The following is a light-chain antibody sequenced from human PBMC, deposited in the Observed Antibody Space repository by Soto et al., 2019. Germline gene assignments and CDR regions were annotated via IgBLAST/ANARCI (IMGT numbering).Light chain of an antibody. J-gene: IGKJ5*01. CDR2: DAS. CDR3: QHGGT. Sequence: EIELIQSPATMSLSPGERDTVSCWASQSVSNNLGWYQQKPGQAPRLLIYDASNRATGIPARFSGSGSGTDFTLTISSLEPEDFAVYYCQHGGTFGQGTRLEIK. CDR1: QSVSNN. V-gene: IGKV3-11*01.